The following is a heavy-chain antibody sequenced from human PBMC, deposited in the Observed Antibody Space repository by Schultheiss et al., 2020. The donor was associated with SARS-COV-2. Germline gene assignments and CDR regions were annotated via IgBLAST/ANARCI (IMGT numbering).Heavy chain of an antibody. V-gene: IGHV3-53*01. CDR1: GFTFSNAW. CDR2: IYSGGST. CDR3: ARAYLDV. J-gene: IGHJ6*03. Sequence: GESLKISCAASGFTFSNAWMNWVRQAPGKGLEWVSVIYSGGSTYYADSVKGRFTISRDNAKNTLYLQMNSLRAEDTAVYYCARAYLDVWGKGTTVTVSS.